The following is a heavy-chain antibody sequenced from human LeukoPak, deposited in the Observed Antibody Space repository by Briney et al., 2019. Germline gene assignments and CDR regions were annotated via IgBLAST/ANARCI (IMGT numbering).Heavy chain of an antibody. D-gene: IGHD2-21*02. V-gene: IGHV3-23*01. Sequence: GGSLRLSCAASGFTFSNYAMSWVRQAPGKGLEWVSAISGSGGSTYYADSVKGRFTISRDNSKNTLYLQMSSLRAEDTAVYYCARIPSGYCGGDCYFDYWGQGTLVTVSS. CDR1: GFTFSNYA. J-gene: IGHJ4*02. CDR3: ARIPSGYCGGDCYFDY. CDR2: ISGSGGST.